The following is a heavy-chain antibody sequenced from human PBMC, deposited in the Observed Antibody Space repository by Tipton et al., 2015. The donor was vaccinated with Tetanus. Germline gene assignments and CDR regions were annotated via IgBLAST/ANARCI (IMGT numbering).Heavy chain of an antibody. D-gene: IGHD6-19*01. CDR1: GDSISSGGYS. V-gene: IGHV4-30-2*01. CDR2: IYHSGHS. CDR3: ARVKHSDWSDYYYYGMDV. Sequence: TLSLTCAVSGDSISSGGYSWSRIRQPPGKGLEWIGYIYHSGHSYYNPSLKSRVTISVDRSKNQFSLKPSSVTTADTAVYYCARVKHSDWSDYYYYGMDVWGQGTTVTVSS. J-gene: IGHJ6*02.